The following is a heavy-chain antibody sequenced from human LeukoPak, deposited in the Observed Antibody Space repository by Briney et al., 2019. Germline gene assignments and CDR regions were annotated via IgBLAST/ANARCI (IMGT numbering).Heavy chain of an antibody. D-gene: IGHD3-10*01. CDR2: INSDGSST. V-gene: IGHV3-74*01. J-gene: IGHJ4*02. Sequence: PEGSLRLSCATSGFTFSSYWMHWVRQATGKGLVWVSRINSDGSSTSYADSVKGRFTISRDNAKNTLYLQMNSLRAEDTAVYYCARGPITMVRGPPDYWGQGTLVTVSS. CDR3: ARGPITMVRGPPDY. CDR1: GFTFSSYW.